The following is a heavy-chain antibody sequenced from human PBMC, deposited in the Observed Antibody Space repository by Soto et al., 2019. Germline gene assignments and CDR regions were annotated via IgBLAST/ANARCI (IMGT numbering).Heavy chain of an antibody. V-gene: IGHV3-15*07. CDR3: TTDVSGYGDYVFDY. CDR2: VKSKTDGGTT. Sequence: GGSLRLSCAASGFTFSNAWMNWVRQAPGKGLEWVGRVKSKTDGGTTDYAAPVKGRFTISRDDSKNTLYLQMNSLKTEDTAVYYCTTDVSGYGDYVFDYWGQGTLVTVSS. J-gene: IGHJ4*02. CDR1: GFTFSNAW. D-gene: IGHD4-17*01.